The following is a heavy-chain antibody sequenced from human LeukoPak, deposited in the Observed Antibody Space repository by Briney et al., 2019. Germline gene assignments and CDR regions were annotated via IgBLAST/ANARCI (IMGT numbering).Heavy chain of an antibody. CDR2: IYYSGST. D-gene: IGHD2-15*01. CDR3: ARIVGGWFDP. CDR1: GGSISSYY. V-gene: IGHV4-59*01. J-gene: IGHJ5*02. Sequence: TSEILSLTCTVSGGSISSYYWSWIRQPPGKGLEWIGYIYYSGSTNYNPSLKSRVTISVDTSKNQFSLKLSSVTAADTAVYYCARIVGGWFDPWGQGTLVTVSS.